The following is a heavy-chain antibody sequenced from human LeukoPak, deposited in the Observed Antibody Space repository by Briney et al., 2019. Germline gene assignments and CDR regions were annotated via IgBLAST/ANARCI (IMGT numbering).Heavy chain of an antibody. Sequence: SGGSLRLSCAASGFTVSSNYMSWVRQAPGKGLEWVANIKQDGSEKYYVDSVKGRFTISRDNAKNSLYLQMNSLRAEDTAVYYCARGGSGYYYDSSGYQPWGQGTLVTVSS. CDR2: IKQDGSEK. CDR1: GFTVSSNY. V-gene: IGHV3-7*01. J-gene: IGHJ4*02. D-gene: IGHD3-22*01. CDR3: ARGGSGYYYDSSGYQP.